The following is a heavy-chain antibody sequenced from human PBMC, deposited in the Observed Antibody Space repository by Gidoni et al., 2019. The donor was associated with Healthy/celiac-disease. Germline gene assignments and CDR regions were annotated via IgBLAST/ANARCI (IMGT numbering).Heavy chain of an antibody. Sequence: QVQLVESWGGLVKPGGSLRLSCAASGFTFLDYYMRWSRQAPGKGLGGVSDSSSSGSTIYYADSGKGRFTIYRDNAKNSLYLQMNSLRAEDTAVYYCAREGDDVDTAMVTWTAPDYWGQGTLVTVSS. CDR2: SSSSGSTI. CDR1: GFTFLDYY. J-gene: IGHJ4*02. CDR3: AREGDDVDTAMVTWTAPDY. V-gene: IGHV3-11*01. D-gene: IGHD5-18*01.